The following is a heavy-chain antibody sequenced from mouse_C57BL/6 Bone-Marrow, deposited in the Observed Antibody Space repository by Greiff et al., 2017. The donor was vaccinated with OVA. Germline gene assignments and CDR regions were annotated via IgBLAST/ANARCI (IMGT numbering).Heavy chain of an antibody. CDR1: GFTFSDAC. CDR2: LRNKANNHAT. CDR3: TRQRRLRWYAMDY. D-gene: IGHD3-2*02. V-gene: IGHV6-6*01. Sequence: EVKVEESGGGLVQPGGSMKLSCAASGFTFSDACMDWVRQSPEKGLAWVAELRNKANNHATYYAESVQGRFPISSDDSKSSVYRQMNSLRAEDTGIYYCTRQRRLRWYAMDYWGQGTSVTVSS. J-gene: IGHJ4*01.